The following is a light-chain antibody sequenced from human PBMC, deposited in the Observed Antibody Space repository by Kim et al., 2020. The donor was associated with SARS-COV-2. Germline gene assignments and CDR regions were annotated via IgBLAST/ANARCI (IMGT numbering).Light chain of an antibody. Sequence: PGGTVTLTCGSSTGPVTSGHFPYWFQQKPGQAPRTLIYDVTKRVSWTPARFSGFLPGGKAALTLSGAQPEDEAEYYCLLFYSGVRVFGGGTQLTVL. J-gene: IGLJ3*02. V-gene: IGLV7-46*01. CDR3: LLFYSGVRV. CDR1: TGPVTSGHF. CDR2: DVT.